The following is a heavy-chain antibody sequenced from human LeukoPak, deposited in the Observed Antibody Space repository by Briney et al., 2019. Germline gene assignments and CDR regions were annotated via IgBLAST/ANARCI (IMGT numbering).Heavy chain of an antibody. J-gene: IGHJ4*02. D-gene: IGHD3-10*01. CDR2: ISSSGSTI. Sequence: GGSLRLSCAASGFTFSSYEMNWVRQAPGKGPEWVSYISSSGSTIYYADSVKGRFTISRDNAKNSLYLQMNSLRAEDTAVYYCAKGGAPLLWFGELSRIDYWGRGTLVTVSS. CDR1: GFTFSSYE. V-gene: IGHV3-48*03. CDR3: AKGGAPLLWFGELSRIDY.